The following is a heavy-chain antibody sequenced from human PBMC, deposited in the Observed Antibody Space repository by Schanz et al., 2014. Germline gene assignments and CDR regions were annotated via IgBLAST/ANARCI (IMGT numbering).Heavy chain of an antibody. Sequence: VQLVESGGGLVKPGGSLRLSCAASGFTFSSYAMTWVRQAPGKGLEWVSSISHSGGSKYYADSVKGRFTISRDNSKNTLYLHMNPLRSEDTAVYYCARANYRRKINFDYWGRGTLVTVSS. V-gene: IGHV3-23*04. CDR2: ISHSGGSK. D-gene: IGHD3-10*01. CDR3: ARANYRRKINFDY. CDR1: GFTFSSYA. J-gene: IGHJ4*02.